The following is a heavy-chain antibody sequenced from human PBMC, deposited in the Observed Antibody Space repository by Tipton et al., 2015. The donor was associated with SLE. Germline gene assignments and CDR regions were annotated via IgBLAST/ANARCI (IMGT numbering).Heavy chain of an antibody. CDR1: GYSFTSYW. Sequence: QLVQSGAEVKKPGESLRISCKGSGYSFTSYWISWVRQMPGKGLEWMGRIDPSDSYTNYSPSFQGHVTISADKSISTAYLQWSSLKASGTAMYYCARLGHPYYDSSGYYAWGQGTLVTVSS. CDR2: IDPSDSYT. CDR3: ARLGHPYYDSSGYYA. J-gene: IGHJ5*02. V-gene: IGHV5-10-1*01. D-gene: IGHD3-22*01.